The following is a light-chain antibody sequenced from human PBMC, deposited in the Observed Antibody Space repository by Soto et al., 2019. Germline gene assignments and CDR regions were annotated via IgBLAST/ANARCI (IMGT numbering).Light chain of an antibody. J-gene: IGKJ2*01. CDR3: HQRSNWPRT. Sequence: EIVLTQSPATLSLSPGQRATLPCRASQSVGSYLAWYQQKPGQAPRLLIYDASNRATGIPDRFSGSGSGTDFTLTISSLEPEDFAVYYCHQRSNWPRTFGQGTKLEIK. V-gene: IGKV3-11*01. CDR1: QSVGSY. CDR2: DAS.